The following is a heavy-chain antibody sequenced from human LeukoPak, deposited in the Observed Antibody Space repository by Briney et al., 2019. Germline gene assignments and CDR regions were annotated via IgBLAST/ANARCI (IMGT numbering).Heavy chain of an antibody. Sequence: GGSLRLSCAASGFTVNTYDVSWVRQAPGKGLEWVSIIYGGGNTYYADSMKGKFTISRDNSKNTLYLQMHSLRVEDTAVYYCARGLLIDYWGQGTLVTVSS. CDR3: ARGLLIDY. CDR2: IYGGGNT. J-gene: IGHJ4*02. V-gene: IGHV3-66*01. CDR1: GFTVNTYD.